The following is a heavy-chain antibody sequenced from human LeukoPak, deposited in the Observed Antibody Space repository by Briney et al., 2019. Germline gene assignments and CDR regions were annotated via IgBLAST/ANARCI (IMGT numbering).Heavy chain of an antibody. V-gene: IGHV3-30*18. J-gene: IGHJ4*02. CDR3: AKDRGGIDY. CDR1: GFTFSNYG. CDR2: ISFDGTDT. D-gene: IGHD3-10*01. Sequence: GGSLRLSCTASGFTFSNYGMHWVRQAPGKGLEWLAVISFDGTDTHYADSVRGRFTISRDNSKNTLYLQVNSLRAEDTAVYYCAKDRGGIDYWGQGTLVTVSS.